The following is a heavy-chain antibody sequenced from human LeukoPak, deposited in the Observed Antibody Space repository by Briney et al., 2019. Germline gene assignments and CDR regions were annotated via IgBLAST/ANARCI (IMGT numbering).Heavy chain of an antibody. Sequence: SETLSLACTVSGGSISSYYWSWIGQPPGKGLEWIGYIYYSGSTNYNPSLKSRVTISVDTSKNQFSLKLSSVTAADTAVYYCARSKQWLAYYFDYWGQGTLVTVSS. CDR1: GGSISSYY. J-gene: IGHJ4*02. CDR3: ARSKQWLAYYFDY. V-gene: IGHV4-59*01. CDR2: IYYSGST. D-gene: IGHD6-19*01.